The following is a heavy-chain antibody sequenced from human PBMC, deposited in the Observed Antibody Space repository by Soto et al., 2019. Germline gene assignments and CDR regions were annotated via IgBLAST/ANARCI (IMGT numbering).Heavy chain of an antibody. J-gene: IGHJ4*02. V-gene: IGHV3-48*02. CDR3: ATLQLGREEIFDS. Sequence: EVQLVESGGGLVQPGGSLRLSCAASGFNFKTYSMNWVRQAPGKGLEWVSYISETSIAIYYRDSVKGRFTISRDNARNTLYLQMNSLRDEDTAGYYCATLQLGREEIFDSWGQGTLVTVSS. CDR1: GFNFKTYS. CDR2: ISETSIAI. D-gene: IGHD1-1*01.